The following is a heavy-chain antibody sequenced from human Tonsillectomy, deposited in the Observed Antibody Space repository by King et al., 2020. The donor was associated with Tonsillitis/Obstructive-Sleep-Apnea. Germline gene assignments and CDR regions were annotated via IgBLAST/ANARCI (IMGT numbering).Heavy chain of an antibody. CDR2: ISYDGNNN. CDR3: SGHNSFDI. J-gene: IGHJ3*02. Sequence: VQLVESGGGVVQPGRSLRPSCAAAGFTFSSYTMHWVRQAPGKGLEWVAVISYDGNNNYYADSVKGRFTISRDNSKNTLYLQMNSLRAEDTAVYYCSGHNSFDIWGQGTMVTVSS. V-gene: IGHV3-30*04. CDR1: GFTFSSYT. D-gene: IGHD5-18*01.